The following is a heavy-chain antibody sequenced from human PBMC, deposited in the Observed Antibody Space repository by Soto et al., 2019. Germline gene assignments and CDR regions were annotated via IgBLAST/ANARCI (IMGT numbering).Heavy chain of an antibody. CDR2: ISGSGGST. Sequence: GGSLRLSCAASGFTFSSYAMSWVRQAPGKGLEWVSAISGSGGSTYYADSVKGRFTISRDNSKNTLYLQMNSLRAEDTAVYYCATIAARPSYYYYGMDVWGQGTTVTVSS. J-gene: IGHJ6*02. D-gene: IGHD6-6*01. V-gene: IGHV3-23*01. CDR1: GFTFSSYA. CDR3: ATIAARPSYYYYGMDV.